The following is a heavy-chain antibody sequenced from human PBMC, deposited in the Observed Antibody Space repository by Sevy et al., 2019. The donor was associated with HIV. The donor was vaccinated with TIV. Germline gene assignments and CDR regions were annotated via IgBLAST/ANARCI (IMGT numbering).Heavy chain of an antibody. CDR1: GFTVSSNY. J-gene: IGHJ6*02. CDR3: AREREFTIFGVLIEYGTDV. Sequence: GGSLRLSCAASGFTVSSNYMSWVRQAPGKGLEWVSVIYSGGTTYYADSVKGRFTISRDNSKNTLYLQMNNLRAEDTAVYYCAREREFTIFGVLIEYGTDVWGQGTTVTVSS. CDR2: IYSGGTT. D-gene: IGHD3-3*01. V-gene: IGHV3-53*01.